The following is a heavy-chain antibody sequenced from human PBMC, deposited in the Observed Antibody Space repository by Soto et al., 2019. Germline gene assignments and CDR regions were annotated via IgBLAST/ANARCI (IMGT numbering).Heavy chain of an antibody. CDR1: GGSFSGYY. V-gene: IGHV4-34*01. CDR3: AREGDSSSSGARDAFDI. D-gene: IGHD6-6*01. CDR2: INHSGST. Sequence: SETLSLTCAVYGGSFSGYYWSWIRQPPGKGLEWIGEINHSGSTNYNPSLKSRVTISVDTSKNQFSLKLSSVTAADTAVYYCAREGDSSSSGARDAFDIWGQGTMVTVSS. J-gene: IGHJ3*02.